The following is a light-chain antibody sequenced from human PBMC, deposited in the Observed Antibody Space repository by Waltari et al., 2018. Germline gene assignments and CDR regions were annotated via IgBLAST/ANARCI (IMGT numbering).Light chain of an antibody. CDR2: DAS. CDR3: QQRSNWPP. CDR1: QSVSSY. V-gene: IGKV3-11*01. Sequence: EIVLTQSPATLSLSPGERATLSCRASQSVSSYLAWYQQKPGQAPRLLIYDASNRATGIPARFSGGGSGTDFTLTISSLEPEDFAVYYCQQRSNWPPFGGGTKVEIK. J-gene: IGKJ4*01.